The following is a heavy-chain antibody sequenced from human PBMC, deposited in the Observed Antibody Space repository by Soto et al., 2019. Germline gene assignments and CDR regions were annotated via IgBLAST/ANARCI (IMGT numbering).Heavy chain of an antibody. J-gene: IGHJ4*02. CDR3: AKRDVPHSTSNAYFYDH. Sequence: EVHLLQSGGGLVQPGGSLTLSCGISGFPFAPSTMSWVRQAPGKGLEWVSTISVSVVSTYSADSVQGRFTVSSDISDNTLFLRMTSLPADDPAVYFCAKRDVPHSTSNAYFYDHWGRGVLVTVSS. V-gene: IGHV3-23*01. D-gene: IGHD2-21*02. CDR1: GFPFAPST. CDR2: ISVSVVST.